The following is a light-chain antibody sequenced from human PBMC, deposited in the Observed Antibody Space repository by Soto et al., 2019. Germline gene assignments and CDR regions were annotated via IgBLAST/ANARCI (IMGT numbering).Light chain of an antibody. Sequence: QSALTQPPSASGSPGQSVTTSCTGTSSDVGGYNYVSWYQQHPGKAPKLMIYEVSKRPSGVPDRFSGSKSGNTASLTVSGLRAEDEADYYCTSYAGSNNVVFGGGTQLTVL. V-gene: IGLV2-8*01. J-gene: IGLJ2*01. CDR2: EVS. CDR3: TSYAGSNNVV. CDR1: SSDVGGYNY.